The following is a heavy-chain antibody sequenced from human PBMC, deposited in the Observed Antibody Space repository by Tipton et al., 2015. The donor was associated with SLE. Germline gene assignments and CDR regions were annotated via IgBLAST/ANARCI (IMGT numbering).Heavy chain of an antibody. CDR2: AFYSGST. CDR3: AREGGQQLVSFDY. V-gene: IGHV4-34*12. CDR1: GGSFSGYY. Sequence: LSCAVYGGSFSGYYWSWIRPPPGKGLQWIWSAFYSGSTDHNPSLKSRFTMSLDRSKHQFSLKLTSVTAADTSVSYCAREGGQQLVSFDYLGQGTLVTVST. J-gene: IGHJ4*02. D-gene: IGHD6-13*01.